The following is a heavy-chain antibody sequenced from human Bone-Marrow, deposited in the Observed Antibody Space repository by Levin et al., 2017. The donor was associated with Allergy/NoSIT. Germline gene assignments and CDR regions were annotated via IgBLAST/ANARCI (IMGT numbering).Heavy chain of an antibody. J-gene: IGHJ3*02. CDR3: ARDPYDIRGYGGYGAFDI. D-gene: IGHD3-22*01. CDR2: INEDGSEK. CDR1: GFTLSRFW. Sequence: GGSLRLSCAASGFTLSRFWTTWVRQAPGKGLEWVTNINEDGSEKQYVASVKGRFTISRDYANNSVYLQMSSLRDDDTAIYYCARDPYDIRGYGGYGAFDIWGQGTMVTVSS. V-gene: IGHV3-7*01.